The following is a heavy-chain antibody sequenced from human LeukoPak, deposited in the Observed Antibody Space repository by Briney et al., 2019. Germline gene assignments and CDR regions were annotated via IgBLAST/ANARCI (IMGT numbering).Heavy chain of an antibody. J-gene: IGHJ1*01. D-gene: IGHD3-10*01. V-gene: IGHV4-31*03. CDR3: ARVIRGSGSEYFQH. CDR1: CGSISSGGFY. CDR2: IFYSGST. Sequence: SQTLSLTCTVSCGSISSGGFYWSWIRQHPGKGLEWIGYIFYSGSTYYNPSLKSRITISVDTSKNQFSLKLSSVTAADTAVYYCARVIRGSGSEYFQHWGQGALVTVSS.